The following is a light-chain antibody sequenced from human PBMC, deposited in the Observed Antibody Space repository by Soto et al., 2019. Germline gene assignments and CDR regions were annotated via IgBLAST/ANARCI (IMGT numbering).Light chain of an antibody. V-gene: IGLV2-14*01. Sequence: QSALTQPASVFGSPGQSITISCTGTSSDVGGYNYVSWYQQHPGKAPKLMIYDVSNRPSGVSNRFSGSKSGNTASLTISGLKAEDEADYYCSSYTSSSTLVVFGGGTKLTVL. J-gene: IGLJ2*01. CDR3: SSYTSSSTLVV. CDR1: SSDVGGYNY. CDR2: DVS.